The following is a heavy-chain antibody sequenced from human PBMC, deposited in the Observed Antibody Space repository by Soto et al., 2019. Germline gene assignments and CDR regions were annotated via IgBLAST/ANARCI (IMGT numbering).Heavy chain of an antibody. CDR3: ARMNADSDSHYYAMDV. CDR2: FFSDAAR. Sequence: SGPTLVNPTETLTLTCTISGFSLSNGRMGVSWIRQPPGRALEWLAHFFSDAARYYSTSMQSRLTMSQDTSGTQVVLTMTNMDPQDTGTNFCARMNADSDSHYYAMDVWGPGTPVTVSS. V-gene: IGHV2-26*03. J-gene: IGHJ6*02. CDR1: GFSLSNGRMG. D-gene: IGHD4-17*01.